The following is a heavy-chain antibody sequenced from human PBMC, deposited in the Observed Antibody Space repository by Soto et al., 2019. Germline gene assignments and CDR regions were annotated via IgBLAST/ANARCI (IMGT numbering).Heavy chain of an antibody. J-gene: IGHJ4*02. CDR1: GFSFSSYA. CDR2: ISDSGGST. D-gene: IGHD6-19*01. Sequence: EVQLLESGGGLVQPGGSLRLSCTASGFSFSSYAMSWVRQAPWKGLEWVSGISDSGGSTYYADSLKGRFTISRDNSKNTLYLQMNSLRADDTAIYYCAKDWAAVVPPEDYWGQGTLVTVSS. CDR3: AKDWAAVVPPEDY. V-gene: IGHV3-23*01.